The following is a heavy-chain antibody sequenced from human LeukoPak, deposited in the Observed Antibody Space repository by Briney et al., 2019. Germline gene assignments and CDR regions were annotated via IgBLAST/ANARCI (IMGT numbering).Heavy chain of an antibody. CDR1: GGSISSSSYY. D-gene: IGHD6-6*01. Sequence: PSETLSLTCTVSGGSISSSSYYWGWIRQPPGKGLEWIGSIYYSGSTYYNPSLKSRVTISVDTSKNQFSLKLSSVTAADTAVYYCARGRGSSIAARPPDYWGQGTLVTVSS. CDR2: IYYSGST. J-gene: IGHJ4*02. CDR3: ARGRGSSIAARPPDY. V-gene: IGHV4-39*07.